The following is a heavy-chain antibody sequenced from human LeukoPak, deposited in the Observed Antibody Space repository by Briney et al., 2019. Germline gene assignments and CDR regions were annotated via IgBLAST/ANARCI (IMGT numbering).Heavy chain of an antibody. CDR1: GGSISSSSYY. CDR2: INYRGST. Sequence: SETLCLTCTVSGGSISSSSYYWGWIRQPPGKGLEWIGSINYRGSTYYNPSLKSRVTRSVDTSKNQFSLKLSSVTAADTAVYYCARRPQSYIDVWGKGTTVTVSS. J-gene: IGHJ6*03. CDR3: ARRPQSYIDV. V-gene: IGHV4-39*01.